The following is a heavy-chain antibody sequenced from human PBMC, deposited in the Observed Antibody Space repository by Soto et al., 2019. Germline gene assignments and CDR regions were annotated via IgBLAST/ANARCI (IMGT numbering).Heavy chain of an antibody. V-gene: IGHV1-69*05. D-gene: IGHD2-2*01. CDR1: GGSFNTYA. Sequence: QVQLVQSGAEVKKPGSSVKVSCKASGGSFNTYAISWVRQAPGQGLEWMGGIIPVFGRGTYAQRFQGRVTXTXXDSTSTANMELSRLRADYTAISFCADLSLGYCITTTGPPDYWGQGTLVTVSS. CDR2: IIPVFGRG. J-gene: IGHJ4*02. CDR3: ADLSLGYCITTTGPPDY.